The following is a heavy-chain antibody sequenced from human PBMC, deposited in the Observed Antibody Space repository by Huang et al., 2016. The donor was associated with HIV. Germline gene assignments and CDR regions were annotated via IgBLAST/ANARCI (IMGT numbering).Heavy chain of an antibody. CDR1: GFSVGTHW. D-gene: IGHD3-10*01. V-gene: IGHV3-7*04. J-gene: IGHJ3*02. CDR3: ARVFGSGSYGALDI. CDR2: IKQEDSEK. Sequence: EVQLVESGGGLVQPGGSLRLSCEVSGFSVGTHWMSWDGQATGKGREGVANIKQEDSEKNYVDSVKGRCTISRDNGKKSLYLHMSSLRVDDTAIYYCARVFGSGSYGALDIWGQGTMVTVSS.